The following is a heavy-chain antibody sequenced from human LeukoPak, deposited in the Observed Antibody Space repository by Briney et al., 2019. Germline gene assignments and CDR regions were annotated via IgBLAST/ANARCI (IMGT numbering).Heavy chain of an antibody. Sequence: PGGSLRLSCAASGFTFRSYSMNWVRQAPGKGLEWVANIKQDGSEKYYVDSVKGRFTISRDNAKNSLYLQMNSLRAEDTAVYYCARDHGSGWRWGQGTLVTVSS. D-gene: IGHD6-19*01. J-gene: IGHJ4*02. CDR3: ARDHGSGWR. CDR2: IKQDGSEK. CDR1: GFTFRSYS. V-gene: IGHV3-7*01.